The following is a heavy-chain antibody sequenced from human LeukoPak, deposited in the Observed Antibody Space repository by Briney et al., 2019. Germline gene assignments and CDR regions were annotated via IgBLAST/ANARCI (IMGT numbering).Heavy chain of an antibody. V-gene: IGHV3-23*01. J-gene: IGHJ4*02. CDR2: ISGSGGST. Sequence: PGGSLRLSCAASGFTFSSYAMSWVRQAPGKGLEWVSAISGSGGSTYYADSVKGRFTISRDNSKNTLYLQMNSLRAEDTAVYYCAKDGSQQQLGLYYFDYWGQGTLVTVPS. D-gene: IGHD6-13*01. CDR1: GFTFSSYA. CDR3: AKDGSQQQLGLYYFDY.